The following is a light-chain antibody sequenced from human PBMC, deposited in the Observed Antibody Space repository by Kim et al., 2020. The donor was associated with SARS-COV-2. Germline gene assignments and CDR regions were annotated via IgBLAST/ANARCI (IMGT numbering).Light chain of an antibody. CDR1: QSVSGN. J-gene: IGKJ1*01. Sequence: EVVMTQSPGTVSVSPGERATLSCRASQSVSGNLAWYQHKPGQAPRLLIYGASTRASDVPARFSGSGSGTEYTLTISSLQSEDIGIYYCHQYMHWWTFGQGTKVDIK. V-gene: IGKV3-15*01. CDR3: HQYMHWWT. CDR2: GAS.